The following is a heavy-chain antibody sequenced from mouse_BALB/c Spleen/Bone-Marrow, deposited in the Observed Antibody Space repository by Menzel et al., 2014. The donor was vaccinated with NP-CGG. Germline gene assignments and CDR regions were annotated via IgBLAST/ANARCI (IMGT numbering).Heavy chain of an antibody. Sequence: EVPGVESGGGLVQPGGSLKLSCAASGFDFSRYWMTWVRQAPGKGLEWIGEINPDSSTINYTPSLKDKFIISRDNAKNTLYLQMNKVRSEDTALYYCAKNYYYGYVAYWGQGTLVTVSA. CDR1: GFDFSRYW. J-gene: IGHJ3*01. D-gene: IGHD1-2*01. CDR2: INPDSSTI. V-gene: IGHV4-1*02. CDR3: AKNYYYGYVAY.